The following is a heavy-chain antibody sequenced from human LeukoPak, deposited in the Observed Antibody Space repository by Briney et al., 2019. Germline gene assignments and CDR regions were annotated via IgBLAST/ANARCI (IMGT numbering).Heavy chain of an antibody. D-gene: IGHD6-19*01. J-gene: IGHJ4*02. CDR1: GGSISSYY. CDR2: IYYSGST. CDR3: ASGPGIAVAAPPGGY. V-gene: IGHV4-59*01. Sequence: SETLSLTCTVSGGSISSYYWSWIRQPPGKGLEWIGYIYYSGSTNYNPSLKSRVTISVDTSKNQFSLKLSSVTAADTAVYYCASGPGIAVAAPPGGYWGQGTLVTVSS.